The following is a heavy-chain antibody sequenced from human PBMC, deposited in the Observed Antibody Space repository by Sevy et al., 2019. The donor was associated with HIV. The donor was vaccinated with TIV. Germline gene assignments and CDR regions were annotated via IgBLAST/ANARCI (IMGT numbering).Heavy chain of an antibody. V-gene: IGHV3-66*01. D-gene: IGHD5-18*01. CDR1: GFPVSSNY. CDR2: IYSDGST. CDR3: ARGKSGYRYGLDY. Sequence: GGSLRLSCAASGFPVSSNYVSWVRQAPGKGLEWVSVIYSDGSTYHADSVKGRFTISRDNSKNTLYLQMNSLRVEDTAVYYCARGKSGYRYGLDYWGQGTLVTVSS. J-gene: IGHJ4*02.